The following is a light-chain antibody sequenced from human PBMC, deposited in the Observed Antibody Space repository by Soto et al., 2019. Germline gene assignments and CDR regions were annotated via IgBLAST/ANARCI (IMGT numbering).Light chain of an antibody. Sequence: QSVLTQPPSVSGAPGQRVTISCTGSNSNIGAGYDVHWYQQLPGRAPKLLIYANRNRPSGVPDRFSGSRSGTSASLAITGLQAEDEADYSCQSYDSSLSGFYVFGTGTKLTVL. CDR2: ANR. CDR1: NSNIGAGYD. V-gene: IGLV1-40*01. CDR3: QSYDSSLSGFYV. J-gene: IGLJ1*01.